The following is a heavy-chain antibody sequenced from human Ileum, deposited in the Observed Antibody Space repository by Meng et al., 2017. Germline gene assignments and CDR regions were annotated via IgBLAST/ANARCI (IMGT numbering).Heavy chain of an antibody. Sequence: SQTLSLTCDISGDSVSSNSPTWNWIRQSPSRGLEWLGRTYYRSRWYNEYAISVKSRLNINPDTSKNQFSLHLDFVIPEDTAVYYCARQTASWSHFDYWGQGTRVT. CDR3: ARQTASWSHFDY. CDR2: TYYRSRWYN. J-gene: IGHJ4*02. V-gene: IGHV6-1*01. CDR1: GDSVSSNSPT. D-gene: IGHD2-21*02.